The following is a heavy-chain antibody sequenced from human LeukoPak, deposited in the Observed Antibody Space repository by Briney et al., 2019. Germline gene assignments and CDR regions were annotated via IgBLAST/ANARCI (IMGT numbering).Heavy chain of an antibody. CDR2: MNPNTGNT. D-gene: IGHD3-22*01. CDR3: ARGVRDASGYYYSDF. V-gene: IGHV1-8*02. Sequence: ASEKVSCKASGYTFTNCDINWVRQATGQGLEWLGWMNPNTGNTGYTQKFQGRVTMTRNTSISTAYMELSSLTSEDTAVYFCARGVRDASGYYYSDFWGQGTLVTVSS. CDR1: GYTFTNCD. J-gene: IGHJ4*02.